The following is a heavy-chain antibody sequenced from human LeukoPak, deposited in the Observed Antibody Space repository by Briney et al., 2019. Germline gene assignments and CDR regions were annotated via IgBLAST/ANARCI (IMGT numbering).Heavy chain of an antibody. CDR3: ARDLNHYDFWSGYYSYYYYGMDV. D-gene: IGHD3-3*01. J-gene: IGHJ6*02. CDR2: MNPNSGNT. V-gene: IGHV1-8*01. Sequence: GASVKVSCKASGYTFTSYDINWVRQATGQGLEWMGWMNPNSGNTGYAQKFQGRVTMTRNTSISTAYMELSSLRSEDTAVYYCARDLNHYDFWSGYYSYYYYGMDVWGQGTTVTVSS. CDR1: GYTFTSYD.